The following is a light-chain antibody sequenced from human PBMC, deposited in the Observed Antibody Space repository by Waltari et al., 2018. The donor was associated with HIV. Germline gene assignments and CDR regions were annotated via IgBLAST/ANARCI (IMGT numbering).Light chain of an antibody. V-gene: IGLV1-44*01. CDR3: ASWDDSLNGLYV. Sequence: QSVLTQPPSASATPGPRVTISCSGNSSNIGSNTVNWYLQLPGTAPKLLIYSNSQRPSGVPARFSGSKSGTSASLAISGLQSEDEAHYYCASWDDSLNGLYVFGPGTKVTVL. CDR1: SSNIGSNT. CDR2: SNS. J-gene: IGLJ1*01.